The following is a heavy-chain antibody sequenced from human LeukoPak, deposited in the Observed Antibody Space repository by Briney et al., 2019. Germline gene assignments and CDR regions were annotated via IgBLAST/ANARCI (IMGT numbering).Heavy chain of an antibody. V-gene: IGHV3-23*01. CDR1: GFTFSSYA. D-gene: IGHD3-22*01. Sequence: GGSLRLSCAASGFTFSSYAMSWVRQAPGKGLEWVSAISGSGGSTYYADSVRGRFTISRDNSKNTLYLQMNSLRAEDTAVYYCAKQVRVRYYDSSGYYLDYWGQGTLVTVSS. CDR3: AKQVRVRYYDSSGYYLDY. CDR2: ISGSGGST. J-gene: IGHJ4*02.